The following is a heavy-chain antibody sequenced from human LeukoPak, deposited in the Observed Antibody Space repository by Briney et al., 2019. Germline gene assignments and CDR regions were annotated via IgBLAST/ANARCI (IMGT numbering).Heavy chain of an antibody. CDR2: VYYSGST. V-gene: IGHV4-39*01. CDR1: GGSISSYY. CDR3: ARHHDYSNSYFDF. J-gene: IGHJ4*02. D-gene: IGHD4-11*01. Sequence: PSETLSLTCTVSGGSISSYYWSWIRQPPGRGLEWIGSVYYSGSTYYNPSLKSRVTISVDTSKNQFSLKLSSVTAADTAVYYCARHHDYSNSYFDFWGQGTLVTVSS.